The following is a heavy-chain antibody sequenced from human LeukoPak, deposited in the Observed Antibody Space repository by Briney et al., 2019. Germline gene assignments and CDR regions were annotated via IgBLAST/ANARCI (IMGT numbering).Heavy chain of an antibody. CDR3: ARDRGPDVHGAAGYFDY. CDR1: GDSVSSNSAA. J-gene: IGHJ4*02. CDR2: TYYRSKWYN. D-gene: IGHD6-25*01. Sequence: SQTLSLTCAISGDSVSSNSAAWNWIRQSPSRGLEGLGRTYYRSKWYNDYAVSVKSRITINPDTSKNQFSLQLNSVTPEDTAVYYCARDRGPDVHGAAGYFDYWGQGTLVTVSS. V-gene: IGHV6-1*01.